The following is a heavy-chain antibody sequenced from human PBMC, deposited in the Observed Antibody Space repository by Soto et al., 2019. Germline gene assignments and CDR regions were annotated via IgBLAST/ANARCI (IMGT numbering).Heavy chain of an antibody. D-gene: IGHD3-10*01. J-gene: IGHJ4*02. V-gene: IGHV3-74*01. CDR2: INGDGST. CDR3: ARDSPLVRGVGFDY. Sequence: EVQLVESGGGLVQPGGSLRLSCAASGFTIRNYWMHWVRQVPGKGLVWVSRINGDGSTNYAASVKGRFTISSDNAKNTLYLQMNSLRVEDTAVYYCARDSPLVRGVGFDYWGPGTLVTVSS. CDR1: GFTIRNYW.